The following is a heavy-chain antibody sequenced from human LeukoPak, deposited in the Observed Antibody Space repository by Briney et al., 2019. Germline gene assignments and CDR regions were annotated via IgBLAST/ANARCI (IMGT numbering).Heavy chain of an antibody. Sequence: LETLSLTCTVSGGSISSYYWSWIRQPPGKGLEWIGYIYYSGSTNYNPSLKSRVTISVDTSKNQFSLKLSSVTAADTAVYYCARTPMVRGVIDYWGQGTLVTVSS. CDR3: ARTPMVRGVIDY. CDR1: GGSISSYY. D-gene: IGHD3-10*01. V-gene: IGHV4-59*08. CDR2: IYYSGST. J-gene: IGHJ4*02.